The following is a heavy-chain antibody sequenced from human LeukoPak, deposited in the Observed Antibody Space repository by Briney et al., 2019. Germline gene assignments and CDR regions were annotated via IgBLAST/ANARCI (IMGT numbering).Heavy chain of an antibody. Sequence: PSETLSLTCTVSGYSISSYYWSWIRQPPGKGLEWIGYITYSGSTDYNPSLRSRVTISVDTSKNQFSLKLSSVTAADTAVYYCARDEYYYGSGSGFRWFDPWGQGTLVTVSS. V-gene: IGHV4-59*12. J-gene: IGHJ5*02. D-gene: IGHD3-10*01. CDR3: ARDEYYYGSGSGFRWFDP. CDR2: ITYSGST. CDR1: GYSISSYY.